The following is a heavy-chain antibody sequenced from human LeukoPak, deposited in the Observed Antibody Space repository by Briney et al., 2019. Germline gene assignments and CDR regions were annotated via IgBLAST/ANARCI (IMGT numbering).Heavy chain of an antibody. Sequence: SETLSLTCTVSGGSISSGDYSWNWVRQHPGKGLEWIGHIYLSGSTSYNPSLKSRVTISLDTSKNQFSLKLRSVTAADTAVYYCTRAETYWGQGTLVTAAS. V-gene: IGHV4-31*03. CDR2: IYLSGST. J-gene: IGHJ4*02. CDR3: TRAETY. CDR1: GGSISSGDYS.